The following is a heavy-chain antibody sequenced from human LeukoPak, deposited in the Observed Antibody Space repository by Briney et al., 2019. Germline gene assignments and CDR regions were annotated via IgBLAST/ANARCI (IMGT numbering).Heavy chain of an antibody. Sequence: PSETLSLTCAVYGGSFSGYYWSWIRQPPGKGLEWIGEINHSGSTNYNPSLKSRVTISVDTSKNQFSLKLSSVTAADTAVYYCVRVRGPTDLAARGKRDWCDPWGQGTLVTVSS. CDR3: VRVRGPTDLAARGKRDWCDP. CDR1: GGSFSGYY. V-gene: IGHV4-34*01. J-gene: IGHJ5*02. D-gene: IGHD2-15*01. CDR2: INHSGST.